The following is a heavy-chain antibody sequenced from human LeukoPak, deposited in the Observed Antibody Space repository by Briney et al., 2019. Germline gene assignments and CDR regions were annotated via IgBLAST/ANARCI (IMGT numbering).Heavy chain of an antibody. J-gene: IGHJ4*02. Sequence: GRSLRLSCAASGFTFSSYAMHWVRQAPGKGLEWVAVISYDGNNKYYADSVKGRFTISRDNSKNTLYLQMNSLRAEDTAVYYCAKCRRIVVVPAAVDYWGQGTLVTVSS. V-gene: IGHV3-30*18. D-gene: IGHD2-2*01. CDR2: ISYDGNNK. CDR3: AKCRRIVVVPAAVDY. CDR1: GFTFSSYA.